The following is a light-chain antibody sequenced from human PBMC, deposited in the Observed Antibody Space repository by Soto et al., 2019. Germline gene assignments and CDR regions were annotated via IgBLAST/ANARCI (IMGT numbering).Light chain of an antibody. Sequence: QSALTQPASVSGSLGQSITLSCTGSGGDIGAYNYVSWYQQHPGKAPKFIIYGVTHRPSGVSSRFSASKSAYTASLTISALQAEDEADYYCSSFTTTYFYVFGPGTRSPS. CDR3: SSFTTTYFYV. CDR1: GGDIGAYNY. V-gene: IGLV2-14*01. J-gene: IGLJ1*01. CDR2: GVT.